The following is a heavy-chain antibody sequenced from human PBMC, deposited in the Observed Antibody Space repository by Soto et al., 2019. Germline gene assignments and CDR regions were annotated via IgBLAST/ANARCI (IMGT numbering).Heavy chain of an antibody. Sequence: SETLSLTFSDSGAATISSTYYRRCTRPRPGKRLEWFGSIYYSGSTYYNPSLKSRVTISVYTSKNQFSLKLSSVTAADTAVYYCARQSWLGDTAMVTGAAWFDPWGQGTLVTVSS. D-gene: IGHD5-18*01. CDR3: ARQSWLGDTAMVTGAAWFDP. CDR1: GAATISSTYY. CDR2: IYYSGST. V-gene: IGHV4-39*01. J-gene: IGHJ5*02.